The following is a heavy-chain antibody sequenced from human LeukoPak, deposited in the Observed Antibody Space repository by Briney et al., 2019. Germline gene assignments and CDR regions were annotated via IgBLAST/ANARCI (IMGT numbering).Heavy chain of an antibody. D-gene: IGHD6-19*01. CDR2: INPNSGGT. V-gene: IGHV1-2*06. CDR3: ARVERLWLADWYFDL. Sequence: ASVKVSCKASGYTFTGYYMHWVRQAPGQGLEWMGRINPNSGGTNYAQKFQGGVTMTRDTSISTAYMELSRLRSDDTAVYYCARVERLWLADWYFDLWGRGTLVTVSS. CDR1: GYTFTGYY. J-gene: IGHJ2*01.